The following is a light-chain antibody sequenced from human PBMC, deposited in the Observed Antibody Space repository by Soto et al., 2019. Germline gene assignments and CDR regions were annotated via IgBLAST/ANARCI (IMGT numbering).Light chain of an antibody. V-gene: IGKV3-20*01. CDR2: GAS. J-gene: IGKJ3*01. CDR3: QQYGSSPFT. Sequence: IVVTQSPASLSVSPGARAALSCRASQSVGRNLNWYQQKPGQAPRLLIYGASSRATGIPERFSGSGSGTDFTLTISRLEPEDFAVYYCQQYGSSPFTFGHGTKVDIK. CDR1: QSVGRN.